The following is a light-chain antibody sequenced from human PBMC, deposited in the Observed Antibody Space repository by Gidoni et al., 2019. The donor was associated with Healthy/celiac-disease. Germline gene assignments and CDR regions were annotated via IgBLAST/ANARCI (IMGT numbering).Light chain of an antibody. J-gene: IGLJ1*01. CDR3: CSYAGSYRV. Sequence: QSALTQPRSVSGSPGQSVTISCTGTSSDVGGYNYVSWYQQHPGKAPKLMIYDVSKRPSGVPDRFSGSKSGNTASLTISGLQAEDEADYYCCSYAGSYRVFGTGTKVTVX. V-gene: IGLV2-11*01. CDR1: SSDVGGYNY. CDR2: DVS.